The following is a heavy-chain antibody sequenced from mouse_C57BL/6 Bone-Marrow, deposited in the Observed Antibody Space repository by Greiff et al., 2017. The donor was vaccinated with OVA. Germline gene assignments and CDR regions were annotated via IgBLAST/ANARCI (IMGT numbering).Heavy chain of an antibody. D-gene: IGHD1-1*01. CDR2: IHPNSGST. V-gene: IGHV1-64*01. J-gene: IGHJ2*01. CDR1: GYTFTSYW. CDR3: AKRDLLLQFDY. Sequence: QVQLQQPGAELVKPGASVKLSCKASGYTFTSYWMHWVKQRPGQGLEWIGMIHPNSGSTNYNEKFKSKATLTVDKSSSTAYMQLSSLTSEDSAVYYCAKRDLLLQFDYWGKGTTLTVSS.